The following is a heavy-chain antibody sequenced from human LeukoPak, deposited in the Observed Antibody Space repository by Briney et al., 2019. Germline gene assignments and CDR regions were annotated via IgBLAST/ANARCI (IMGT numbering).Heavy chain of an antibody. D-gene: IGHD6-6*01. J-gene: IGHJ1*01. CDR3: ARGVYGSSEYFQH. CDR2: INLNSGGT. CDR1: GYTFSAYY. V-gene: IGHV1-2*02. Sequence: ASVKVSCKPSGYTFSAYYIHWVRQAPGQGLEWMGWINLNSGGTNYAQEFQGRVTMTRDTSISTAYMELSRLRSDDTAVYYCARGVYGSSEYFQHWGQGTLVTVSS.